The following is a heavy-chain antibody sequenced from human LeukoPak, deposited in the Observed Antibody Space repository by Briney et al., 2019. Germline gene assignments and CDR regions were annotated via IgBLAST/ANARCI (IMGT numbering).Heavy chain of an antibody. V-gene: IGHV3-9*01. D-gene: IGHD1-26*01. CDR3: ARVGGSPRAYFDY. Sequence: GGSLRLSCAASGFTFEDYAMHWVRQVPGKGLEWVSGISWNRGIIEYADSVKGRFTISRDNAKNSLYLQMNSLRAEDTAVYYCARVGGSPRAYFDYWGQGTLVTVSS. CDR2: ISWNRGII. CDR1: GFTFEDYA. J-gene: IGHJ4*02.